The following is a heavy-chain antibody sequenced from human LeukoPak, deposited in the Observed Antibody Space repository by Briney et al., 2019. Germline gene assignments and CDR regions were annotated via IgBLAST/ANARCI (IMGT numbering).Heavy chain of an antibody. Sequence: PGRSLRLSCAASGFTFSSYGMHWVRQAPGKGLEWVAVISYDGSNKYYADSVKGRFTISRDNSKNTLYLQMNSLRSEDTAVYYCARATRGYSYGLGISYYYYYGMDVWGQGTTVTVSS. CDR2: ISYDGSNK. V-gene: IGHV3-30*03. CDR1: GFTFSSYG. CDR3: ARATRGYSYGLGISYYYYYGMDV. D-gene: IGHD5-18*01. J-gene: IGHJ6*02.